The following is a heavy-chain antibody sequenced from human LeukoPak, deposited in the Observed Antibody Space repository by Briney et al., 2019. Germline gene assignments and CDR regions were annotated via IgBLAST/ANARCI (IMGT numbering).Heavy chain of an antibody. Sequence: GESLKISCKGSGYSFTNYWIGWVRQMPGKGLEWMGIIHPGDSDTRYSPSFQGQVTISADKSISTAYLHWSSLKASDTAMYYCARRGIAVAGTPAEYFQHWGQGTLVSVST. D-gene: IGHD6-19*01. CDR2: IHPGDSDT. CDR1: GYSFTNYW. CDR3: ARRGIAVAGTPAEYFQH. J-gene: IGHJ1*01. V-gene: IGHV5-51*01.